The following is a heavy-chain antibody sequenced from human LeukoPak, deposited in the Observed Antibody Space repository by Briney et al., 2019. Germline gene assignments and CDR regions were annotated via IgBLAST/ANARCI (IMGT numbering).Heavy chain of an antibody. Sequence: KPSATLSLTCTVSGGSMISHYWSWIRQPPGKGLEWLGYISHIGSTNYSPSLKSRVTISVDTSKNQFSLRLSSVTAADTAVYFCAGDQLALNALNLWGQGTMVSVSS. CDR2: ISHIGST. CDR3: AGDQLALNALNL. D-gene: IGHD1-1*01. J-gene: IGHJ3*01. V-gene: IGHV4-59*11. CDR1: GGSMISHY.